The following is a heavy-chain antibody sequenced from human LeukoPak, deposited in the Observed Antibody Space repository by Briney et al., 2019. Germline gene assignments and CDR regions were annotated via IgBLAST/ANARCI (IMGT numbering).Heavy chain of an antibody. CDR1: GYSISSGYY. J-gene: IGHJ4*02. D-gene: IGHD3-10*01. Sequence: SETLSLTCTVSGYSISSGYYWGWIRQPPGKGLEWIGSIYHSGSTYYNPSLKSRVTISVDASKNQFSLKLSSVTAADTAVYYCARDMVRGLSVRYYFDYWGQGTLVTVSS. CDR3: ARDMVRGLSVRYYFDY. V-gene: IGHV4-38-2*02. CDR2: IYHSGST.